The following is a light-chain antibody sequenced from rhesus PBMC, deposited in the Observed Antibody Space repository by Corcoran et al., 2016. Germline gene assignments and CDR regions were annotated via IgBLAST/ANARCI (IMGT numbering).Light chain of an antibody. CDR2: KAS. Sequence: DIQMTQSPSSLSASVGDKVTITCRASQGISSWLAWYPQKPGEAPKLLIYKASSLQSGVPSRFSGSGSGTDFTLTISSLQPEDFATYYCLQCTRSPWTFGQGTKVEIK. V-gene: IGKV1-22*01. CDR1: QGISSW. CDR3: LQCTRSPWT. J-gene: IGKJ1*01.